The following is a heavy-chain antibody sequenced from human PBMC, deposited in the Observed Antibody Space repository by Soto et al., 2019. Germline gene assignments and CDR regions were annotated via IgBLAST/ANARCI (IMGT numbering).Heavy chain of an antibody. CDR3: TRDYVMDV. CDR2: ISTTSTYI. Sequence: PGGSLRLSCAASGFTFSGDSMNWVRQAPGKGLEWVSSISTTSTYIYYADSVKGRFTISRDNANNSLYLQMNSLRAEDTAVYYCTRDYVMDVWGQGTTVTVSS. CDR1: GFTFSGDS. V-gene: IGHV3-21*01. J-gene: IGHJ6*02.